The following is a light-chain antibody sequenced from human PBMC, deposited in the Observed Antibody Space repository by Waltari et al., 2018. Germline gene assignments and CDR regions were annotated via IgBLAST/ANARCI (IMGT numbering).Light chain of an antibody. CDR3: RQSDSLWT. V-gene: IGKV1-5*03. CDR1: QGITSW. CDR2: KAS. Sequence: DFQMTQTPSTLSQSVGDRVTITCRASQGITSWLAWYQQKPGKAPKHLISKASILESGVPSRCSGSGFGTEFTLTISSLQPDDFATYYCRQSDSLWTFGQGTKVEIK. J-gene: IGKJ1*01.